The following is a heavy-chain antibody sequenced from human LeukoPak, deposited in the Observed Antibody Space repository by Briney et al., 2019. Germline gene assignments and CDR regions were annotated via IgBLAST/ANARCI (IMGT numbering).Heavy chain of an antibody. D-gene: IGHD1-26*01. CDR3: ARSARKGAGDY. J-gene: IGHJ4*02. V-gene: IGHV4-59*08. CDR2: IYYSGST. CDR1: GGSISSYY. Sequence: SETLSLTCTVSGGSISSYYWSWIRQPPGKGLEWIGYIYYSGSTNYNPSLKSRVTISVDTSKNQFSLKLSSVTAADAAVYYCARSARKGAGDYWGQGTLVTVSS.